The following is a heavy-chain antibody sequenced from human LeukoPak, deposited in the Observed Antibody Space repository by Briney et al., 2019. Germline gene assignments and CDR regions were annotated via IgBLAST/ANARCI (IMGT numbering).Heavy chain of an antibody. CDR3: AREGYSGYGGEKGFDY. Sequence: ASVKVSCKASGYTFTGYYMHWVRPAPGQGLEWMGRINPNSGGTNYAQKFQGRVTMPRDTSISTAYMELSRLRSDDTAVYYCAREGYSGYGGEKGFDYWGQGTLVTVSS. D-gene: IGHD5-12*01. V-gene: IGHV1-2*06. CDR2: INPNSGGT. J-gene: IGHJ4*02. CDR1: GYTFTGYY.